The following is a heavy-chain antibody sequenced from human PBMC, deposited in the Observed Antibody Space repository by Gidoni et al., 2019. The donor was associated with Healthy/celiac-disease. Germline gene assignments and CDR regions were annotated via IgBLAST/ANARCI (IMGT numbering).Heavy chain of an antibody. CDR2: INHSGST. CDR1: GGSFSGYY. Sequence: QVQLQQWGAGLLKPSETLSLTCAVYGGSFSGYYWSWIRQPPGKGLEWIGEINHSGSTNYNPSLKSRVTISVDTSKNQFSLKLSSVTAADTAVYYCARVSGITAAGTTKMEVKPGGFDYWGQGTLVTVSS. V-gene: IGHV4-34*01. CDR3: ARVSGITAAGTTKMEVKPGGFDY. J-gene: IGHJ4*02. D-gene: IGHD6-13*01.